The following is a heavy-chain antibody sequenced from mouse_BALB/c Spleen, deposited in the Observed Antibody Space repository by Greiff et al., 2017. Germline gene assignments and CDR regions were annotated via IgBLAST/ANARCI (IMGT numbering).Heavy chain of an antibody. Sequence: VQLQQSGPGLVKPGALVTISCKASGYTFTSYDINWVKQRPGQGLVWIGWIYPGDGSTKYNEKFKGKATLTADNSSSTAYMQLSSLTSENSAVYFCARSGTMVKGWFAYWGQGTLVTVSA. V-gene: IGHV1S56*01. CDR1: GYTFTSYD. CDR3: ARSGTMVKGWFAY. J-gene: IGHJ3*01. D-gene: IGHD2-1*01. CDR2: IYPGDGST.